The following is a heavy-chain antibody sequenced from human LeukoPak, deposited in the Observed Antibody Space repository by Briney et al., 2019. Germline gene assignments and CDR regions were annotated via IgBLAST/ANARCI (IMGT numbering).Heavy chain of an antibody. J-gene: IGHJ3*02. V-gene: IGHV3-21*01. CDR3: ARDDHCSGGSCYSAAFDI. CDR2: ISSGSSYI. CDR1: GFTFSSYS. Sequence: PGGSLRLSCAASGFTFSSYSMNWVRQAPGKGLEWVSSISSGSSYIYYADSVKGRFTISRDNAKNSLYLQMNSLRAEDTAVYYCARDDHCSGGSCYSAAFDIWGQGTMVTVSS. D-gene: IGHD2-15*01.